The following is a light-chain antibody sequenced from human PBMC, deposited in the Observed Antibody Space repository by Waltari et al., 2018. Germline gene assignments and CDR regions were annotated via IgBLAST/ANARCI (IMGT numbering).Light chain of an antibody. V-gene: IGKV1-6*01. CDR2: AAS. Sequence: AIQMTQSPSSLSASVGDRITITCRASQDIRNDVGWYQQKPGEAPKHLIYAASILQRGVPSNFSGSGSGTDFTLTISSLQPEDFATYYCLQDYNYPRTFGQGTKVEIK. J-gene: IGKJ1*01. CDR1: QDIRND. CDR3: LQDYNYPRT.